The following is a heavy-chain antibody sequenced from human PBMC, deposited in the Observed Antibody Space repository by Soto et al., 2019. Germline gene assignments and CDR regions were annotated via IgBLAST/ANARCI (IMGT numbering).Heavy chain of an antibody. D-gene: IGHD4-17*01. Sequence: GGSLRLSCAVSGFSFSSHSMIWVRQAPGKGLEWVSLISSSGGRTEYADSVKGRFTISRDISQNTLHLQMTSLRAEDTAVYYCAKALLTIDYGEVFDQWGQGSLVTVSS. J-gene: IGHJ4*02. V-gene: IGHV3-23*01. CDR2: ISSSGGRT. CDR3: AKALLTIDYGEVFDQ. CDR1: GFSFSSHS.